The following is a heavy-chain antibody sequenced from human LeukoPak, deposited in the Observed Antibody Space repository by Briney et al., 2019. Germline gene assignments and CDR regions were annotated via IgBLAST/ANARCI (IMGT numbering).Heavy chain of an antibody. D-gene: IGHD6-6*01. CDR3: ARGMDSSSSNAFDI. CDR1: GFTFSSYA. CDR2: ISSNGGST. Sequence: GGSLRLSCAASGFTFSSYAMHWVRQAPGRGLEYVSAISSNGGSTYYANSVKGRFTISRDNSKNTLYLQMGSLRAEDMAVYYCARGMDSSSSNAFDIWGQGTMVTVSS. V-gene: IGHV3-64*01. J-gene: IGHJ3*02.